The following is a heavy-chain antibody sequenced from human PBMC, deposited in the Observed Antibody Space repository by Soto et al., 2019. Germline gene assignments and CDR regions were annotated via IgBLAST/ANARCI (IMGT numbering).Heavy chain of an antibody. Sequence: QVQLQQWGAGPLRPLETLSLTCGVSGGSFSGYYWAWIRQSPGKGLEWIGEINDRGSINYNPSLKSRVSSAVDTSKNHYSLNRRSGTAADTAVYYCARESHDILTGPPWVWYFDLWGRGTLVTVSS. J-gene: IGHJ2*01. D-gene: IGHD3-9*01. CDR2: INDRGSI. CDR1: GGSFSGYY. CDR3: ARESHDILTGPPWVWYFDL. V-gene: IGHV4-34*01.